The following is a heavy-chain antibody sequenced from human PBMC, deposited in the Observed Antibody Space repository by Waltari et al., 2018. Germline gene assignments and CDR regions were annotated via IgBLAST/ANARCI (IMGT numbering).Heavy chain of an antibody. V-gene: IGHV4-4*07. CDR3: ARDYTDPYSSSWYERDHFDY. D-gene: IGHD6-13*01. CDR2: IYTSGCT. Sequence: QVQLQESGPGLVKPSETLSLTCTVSGGSISSYYWSGIRQPAGKGLAWIGRIYTSGCTTYTPSPESRVTKSVDTSKNQFSLKLSSVPAADTAVYYCARDYTDPYSSSWYERDHFDYWGQGTLVTVSS. J-gene: IGHJ4*02. CDR1: GGSISSYY.